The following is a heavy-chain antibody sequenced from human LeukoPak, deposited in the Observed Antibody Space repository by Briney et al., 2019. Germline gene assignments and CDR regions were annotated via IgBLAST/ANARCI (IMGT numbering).Heavy chain of an antibody. J-gene: IGHJ5*02. V-gene: IGHV4-39*07. Sequence: SETLSLTCTVSGGSISSSSYYWGWIRQPPGKGLEWIGSTYYSGSTYYNPSLKSRVTISVDTSKNQFSLKVSSVTAADTAVYYCARGLGNRFAFTYSSGWGKNWFDPWGQGTLVTVSS. CDR1: GGSISSSSYY. CDR2: TYYSGST. D-gene: IGHD6-19*01. CDR3: ARGLGNRFAFTYSSGWGKNWFDP.